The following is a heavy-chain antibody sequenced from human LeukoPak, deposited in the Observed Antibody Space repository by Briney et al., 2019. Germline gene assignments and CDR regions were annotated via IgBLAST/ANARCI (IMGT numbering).Heavy chain of an antibody. CDR2: IKSKTDGGTT. CDR3: TTDRPYYYDTSGYYGY. J-gene: IGHJ4*02. D-gene: IGHD3-22*01. Sequence: PGGSLRLSCAASGFTFSSYSMSWVRQAPGKGLEWVGRIKSKTDGGTTDYAAPVKGTFTISRDDSKNTLYLQMNSLKTEDTAVYYCTTDRPYYYDTSGYYGYWGQGTLVTVSS. V-gene: IGHV3-15*01. CDR1: GFTFSSYS.